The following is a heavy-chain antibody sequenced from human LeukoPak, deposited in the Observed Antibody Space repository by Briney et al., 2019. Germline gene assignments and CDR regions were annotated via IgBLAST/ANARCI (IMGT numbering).Heavy chain of an antibody. V-gene: IGHV3-21*04. CDR2: ISSSSRYI. Sequence: GGSLRLSCAASGFTFSSYSMNWVRQAPGKGLEWVSSISSSSRYIYYADSVKGRFTISRDNAQNSLYLQMHSLRAEDTAVYHCARDRSQSWESPRFQNWGQGTLVTVSS. CDR3: ARDRSQSWESPRFQN. D-gene: IGHD1-26*01. CDR1: GFTFSSYS. J-gene: IGHJ4*02.